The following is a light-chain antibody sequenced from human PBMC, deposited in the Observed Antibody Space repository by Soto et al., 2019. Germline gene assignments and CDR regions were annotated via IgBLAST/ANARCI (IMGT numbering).Light chain of an antibody. V-gene: IGLV1-51*01. J-gene: IGLJ2*01. CDR1: SSNIGSNS. CDR2: DNN. Sequence: QSVLTQPPSVSAAPGQKVTISCSGSSSNIGSNSVSWYQHLPGTAPKLLIYDNNKRPSGIPDRFSGSKSGTSATLGITGLQTGDEADYYCGTWDSSLSVVVIGGGTKVTVL. CDR3: GTWDSSLSVVV.